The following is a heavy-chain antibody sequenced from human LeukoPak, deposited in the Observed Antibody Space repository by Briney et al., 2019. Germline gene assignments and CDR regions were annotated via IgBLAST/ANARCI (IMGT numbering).Heavy chain of an antibody. V-gene: IGHV1-69*05. CDR1: GGTFSSYA. CDR2: IIPIFGTA. J-gene: IGHJ4*02. D-gene: IGHD3-16*02. Sequence: GASVKVSCKASGGTFSSYAISWVRRAPGQGLEWMGGIIPIFGTANYAQKFQGRVTITTDESTSTAYMELSSLRSEDTAVYYCARARGVGELSSPFDYWGRGTLVTVSS. CDR3: ARARGVGELSSPFDY.